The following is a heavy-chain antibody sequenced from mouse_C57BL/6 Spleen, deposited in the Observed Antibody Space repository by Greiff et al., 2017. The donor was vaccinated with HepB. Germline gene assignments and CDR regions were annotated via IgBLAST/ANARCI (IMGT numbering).Heavy chain of an antibody. CDR3: ARKGLERDYYAMDY. V-gene: IGHV1-52*01. CDR2: IDPSDSET. Sequence: QVQLQQPGAELVRPGSSVKLSCKASGYTFTSYWMHWVKQRPIQGLEWIGNIDPSDSETHYNQKFKDKATLTVDKSSSTAYMQLSSLTSEDSAVYYCARKGLERDYYAMDYWGQGTSVTVSS. D-gene: IGHD2-4*01. J-gene: IGHJ4*01. CDR1: GYTFTSYW.